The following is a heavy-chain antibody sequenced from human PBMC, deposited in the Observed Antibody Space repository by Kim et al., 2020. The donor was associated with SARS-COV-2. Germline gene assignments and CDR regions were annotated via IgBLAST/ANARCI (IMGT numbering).Heavy chain of an antibody. CDR3: AKRDRGVVLGHFDP. V-gene: IGHV3-30*18. CDR2: ISYDGSKI. J-gene: IGHJ5*02. D-gene: IGHD3-10*01. Sequence: GGSLRLSCTASGFTFSAYGMHWVRQAPGKGLEWVAVISYDGSKIYYADSVKGRFTISRDNSKKTLFLQMNSLRADDTAGYYCAKRDRGVVLGHFDPWGQG. CDR1: GFTFSAYG.